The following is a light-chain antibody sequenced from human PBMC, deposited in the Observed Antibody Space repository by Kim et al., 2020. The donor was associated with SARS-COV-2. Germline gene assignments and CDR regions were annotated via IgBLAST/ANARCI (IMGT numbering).Light chain of an antibody. Sequence: SYELTQPLSVSVALGQTATITCGGSNIVRKNVHWYQQKPGQAPVLVIYRDNNRPSGIPERFSGSNSGNTATLTINRAQAGDEADYFCQVWDSSAVVFGGGTQLTVL. CDR2: RDN. J-gene: IGLJ3*02. V-gene: IGLV3-9*01. CDR1: NIVRKN. CDR3: QVWDSSAVV.